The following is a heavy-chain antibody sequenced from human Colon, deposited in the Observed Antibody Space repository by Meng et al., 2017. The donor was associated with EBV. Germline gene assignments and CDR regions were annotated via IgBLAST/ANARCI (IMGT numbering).Heavy chain of an antibody. CDR2: IYYTGST. CDR3: ARNYYLDY. CDR1: GGSINSGDYY. V-gene: IGHV4-30-4*01. J-gene: IGHJ4*02. Sequence: VRLTVSDPGLVQPSQPLSLPCTVSGGSINSGDYYCRWSRQPPGKGLEWIGYIYYTGSTYYNPSLKSRVTTSMDTSKNQFSLRLGSVTAADSAVYYCARNYYLDYWGQGTLVTVSS.